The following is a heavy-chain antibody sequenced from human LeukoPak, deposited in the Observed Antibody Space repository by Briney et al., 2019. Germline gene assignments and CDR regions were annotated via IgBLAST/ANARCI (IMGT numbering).Heavy chain of an antibody. CDR3: VGDTSGHNAFDI. Sequence: GGSLRLSCAASGFSFSSHAMHWVRQAPGKGLEYVSTISYDGGTTYYANSVKGRFFISRDNSKNTLYLQMGSLRAEDMAVYYCVGDTSGHNAFDIWGQGALVTVSS. V-gene: IGHV3-64*01. CDR1: GFSFSSHA. D-gene: IGHD6-19*01. J-gene: IGHJ3*02. CDR2: ISYDGGTT.